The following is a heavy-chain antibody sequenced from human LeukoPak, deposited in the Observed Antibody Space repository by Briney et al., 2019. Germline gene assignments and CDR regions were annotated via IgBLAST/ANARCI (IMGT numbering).Heavy chain of an antibody. CDR3: ARGDLGYSSSWYDWFDP. V-gene: IGHV1-8*01. CDR2: MNPNSGNT. CDR1: GYTFTSYD. J-gene: IGHJ5*02. Sequence: ASVKVSCQASGYTFTSYDINWVRQATGQGLEWMGWMNPNSGNTGYAQKFQGRVTMTRNPSISTAYMELRSLRSEDTAVYYCARGDLGYSSSWYDWFDPWGQGTLVTVSS. D-gene: IGHD6-13*01.